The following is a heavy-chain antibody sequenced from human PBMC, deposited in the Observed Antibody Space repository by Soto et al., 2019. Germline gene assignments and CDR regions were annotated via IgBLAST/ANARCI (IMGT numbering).Heavy chain of an antibody. CDR3: ARGLITGSHSSGGWYYFDS. Sequence: PGGSLRLSCAASGFSFSNYVMHWVRQAPGKGLEWVAVIFNDGSKKYYADSVKGRFTISRDNSKNTMYLQMNNLRAEDTAVYYCARGLITGSHSSGGWYYFDSWGQGTQATVSS. CDR2: IFNDGSKK. V-gene: IGHV3-30*03. D-gene: IGHD6-19*01. CDR1: GFSFSNYV. J-gene: IGHJ4*02.